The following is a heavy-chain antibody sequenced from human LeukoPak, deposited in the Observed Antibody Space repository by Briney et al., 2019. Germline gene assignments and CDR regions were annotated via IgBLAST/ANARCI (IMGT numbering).Heavy chain of an antibody. CDR1: GFTFSSYG. D-gene: IGHD3-10*01. V-gene: IGHV3-23*01. J-gene: IGHJ6*03. CDR2: ISGSGGST. CDR3: AKGPSITMVQGNPYYYYYMDV. Sequence: GGSLRLSCAASGFTFSSYGMSWVRQAPGKGLEWVSAISGSGGSTYYADSVKGRFTISRDNSKNTLYLQMNSLRAEDTAVYYCAKGPSITMVQGNPYYYYYMDVWGKGTTVTISS.